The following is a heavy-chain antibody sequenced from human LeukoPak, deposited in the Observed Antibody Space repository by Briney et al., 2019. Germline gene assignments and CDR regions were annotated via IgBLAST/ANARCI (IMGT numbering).Heavy chain of an antibody. CDR2: IYHSGST. D-gene: IGHD3-9*01. CDR3: ATDPTDYDILTGSATNWFDP. CDR1: GYSISSGYY. V-gene: IGHV4-38-2*02. J-gene: IGHJ5*02. Sequence: SETLSLTCTVSGYSISSGYYWGWIRQPPGKGLEWIGSIYHSGSTYYNPSLKSRVTISVDTSKNQFSLNLSSVTAADTAVYYCATDPTDYDILTGSATNWFDPWGQGTLVTVSS.